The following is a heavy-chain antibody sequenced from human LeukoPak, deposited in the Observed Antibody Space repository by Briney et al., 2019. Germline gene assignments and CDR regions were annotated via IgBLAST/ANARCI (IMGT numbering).Heavy chain of an antibody. J-gene: IGHJ4*02. CDR1: GFTFSSYA. D-gene: IGHD5-18*01. Sequence: PGGSLRLSCAASGFTFSSYAMSWVRQAPGKGLEWVSFIRYDGSNEYYSDSVKGRFTISRDNSKNTLYLQMHSLRAEDTALYYCAKGGGYTYGYFIDYWGQGSLVTVSS. CDR3: AKGGGYTYGYFIDY. V-gene: IGHV3-30*02. CDR2: IRYDGSNE.